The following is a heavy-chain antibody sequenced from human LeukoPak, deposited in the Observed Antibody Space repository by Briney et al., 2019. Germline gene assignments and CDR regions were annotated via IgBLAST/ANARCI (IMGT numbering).Heavy chain of an antibody. CDR2: IYYSGST. Sequence: SETLSLTCTVSGGSISSYYWSWIRQPPGKGLEWIGYIYYSGSTNYNPSLESRVTISVDTSKNQFSLKPSSVTAADTAMYYCARSTSIQHLDYWGQGTLVTVSS. D-gene: IGHD5-18*01. J-gene: IGHJ4*02. CDR1: GGSISSYY. V-gene: IGHV4-59*08. CDR3: ARSTSIQHLDY.